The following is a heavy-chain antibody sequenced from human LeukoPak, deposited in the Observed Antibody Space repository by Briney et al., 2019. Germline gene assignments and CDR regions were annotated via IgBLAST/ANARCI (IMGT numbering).Heavy chain of an antibody. V-gene: IGHV1-69*13. CDR3: ARVDGITMVRGVIHWFDP. J-gene: IGHJ5*02. Sequence: SVKVSCKASGGTFSSYAISWVRQAPGQGLEWMGGIIPIFGTANYAQKFQGRVTITADESTSTAYMELSSLRSEDTAVYYCARVDGITMVRGVIHWFDPWGQGTLVTVSS. D-gene: IGHD3-10*01. CDR1: GGTFSSYA. CDR2: IIPIFGTA.